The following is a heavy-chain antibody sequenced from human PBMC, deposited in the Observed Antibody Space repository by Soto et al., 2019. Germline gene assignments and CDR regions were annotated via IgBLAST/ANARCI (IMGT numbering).Heavy chain of an antibody. CDR2: ILGGGTR. CDR3: AYDRLPYRRWNFYY. CDR1: GFTLSSYT. V-gene: IGHV3-23*01. Sequence: VPLLESGGGLVQPGGSLRLSCEVSGFTLSSYTMSWVRQAPGKGLEWVSSILGGGTRYYADSMEGRFTISKDTSKRPLFLHINNLRADDTAVYYCAYDRLPYRRWNFYYSRQETLVTLSS. J-gene: IGHJ4*02.